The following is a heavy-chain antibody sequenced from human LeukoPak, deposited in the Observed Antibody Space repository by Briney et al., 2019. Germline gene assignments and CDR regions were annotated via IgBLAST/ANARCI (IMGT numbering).Heavy chain of an antibody. Sequence: GGSLRLSCAASGFTFSDNYMSWIRQAPGKGLEWVSYISSSGSTIYYADSVKGRITISRDNAKNSLYLQMNSLRAEDTAVYYCARDKYGSGSYYKYNFDYWGQGTLVTVSS. D-gene: IGHD3-10*01. CDR3: ARDKYGSGSYYKYNFDY. CDR2: ISSSGSTI. J-gene: IGHJ4*02. V-gene: IGHV3-11*01. CDR1: GFTFSDNY.